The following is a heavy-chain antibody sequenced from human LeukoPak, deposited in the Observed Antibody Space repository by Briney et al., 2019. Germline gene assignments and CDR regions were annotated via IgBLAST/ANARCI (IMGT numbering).Heavy chain of an antibody. CDR2: IKQDGSEK. V-gene: IGHV3-7*01. CDR3: ARDLYYDFWSGYYQYYYGMDV. D-gene: IGHD3-3*01. CDR1: GFTFSSYW. J-gene: IGHJ6*02. Sequence: GGSLRLSCAASGFTFSSYWMSWVRQAPGKGLEWVANIKQDGSEKYYVDSVKGRFTSSRDNAKNSLYLQMNSLRAEDTAVYYCARDLYYDFWSGYYQYYYGMDVWGQGTTVTVSS.